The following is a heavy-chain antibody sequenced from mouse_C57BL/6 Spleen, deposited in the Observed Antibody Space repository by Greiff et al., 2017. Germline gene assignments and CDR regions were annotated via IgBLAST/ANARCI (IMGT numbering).Heavy chain of an antibody. J-gene: IGHJ1*03. CDR3: ARVLLGYWYFDV. Sequence: QVQLQQSGAELVKPGASVKISCKASGYAFSSYWMNWVKQRPGKGLEWIGQIYPGDGDTNYNGKFKGKATLTADTSSSTAYMQLSSLTSEDSAVYFCARVLLGYWYFDVWGTGTTVTVSS. CDR1: GYAFSSYW. D-gene: IGHD1-1*01. CDR2: IYPGDGDT. V-gene: IGHV1-80*01.